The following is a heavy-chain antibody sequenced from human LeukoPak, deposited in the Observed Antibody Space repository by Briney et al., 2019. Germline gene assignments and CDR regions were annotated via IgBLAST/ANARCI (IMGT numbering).Heavy chain of an antibody. CDR1: GFTFSSYE. D-gene: IGHD1-26*01. J-gene: IGHJ4*02. V-gene: IGHV3-48*03. Sequence: GGSLRLSCAASGFTFSSYEMNWVRQAPGKGLEWVSYISSSGSTIYYADPVKGRFTISRDNAKNSLYLQMNSLRAEDTAVYYCARGDSGSYYFDYWGQGTLVTVSS. CDR3: ARGDSGSYYFDY. CDR2: ISSSGSTI.